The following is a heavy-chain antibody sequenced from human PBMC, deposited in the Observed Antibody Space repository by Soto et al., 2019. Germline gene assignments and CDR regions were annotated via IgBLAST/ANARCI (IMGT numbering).Heavy chain of an antibody. V-gene: IGHV4-59*12. J-gene: IGHJ5*02. Sequence: SETLSLTCTVSGGSISSYYWSWIRQPPGKGLEWIGYIYYSGSTYYNPSLKSRVTISVDTSKNQFSLKLSSVTAADTAMYYCAREPRAWGQGTLVTVSS. CDR1: GGSISSYY. CDR3: AREPRA. CDR2: IYYSGST.